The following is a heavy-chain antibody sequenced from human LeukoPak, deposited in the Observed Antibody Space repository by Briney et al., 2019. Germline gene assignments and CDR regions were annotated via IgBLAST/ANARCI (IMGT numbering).Heavy chain of an antibody. CDR2: ISGSGYST. D-gene: IGHD3-22*01. CDR1: GFTFSHYG. V-gene: IGHV3-23*01. Sequence: GGTLRLSCAVSGFTFSHYGMSWVRQAPGKGLEWVSAISGSGYSTYYADSVKGRFTISRDNSKNTLYLQMNSLRAEDTAVYYCAKGVHYDSSGYYDYWGQGTLVTVSS. CDR3: AKGVHYDSSGYYDY. J-gene: IGHJ4*02.